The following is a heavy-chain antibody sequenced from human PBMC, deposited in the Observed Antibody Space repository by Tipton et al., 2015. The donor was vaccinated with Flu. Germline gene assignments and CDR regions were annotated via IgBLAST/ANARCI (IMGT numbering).Heavy chain of an antibody. Sequence: TLSLTCTVSGGSISGYYWTWLRQPPGRRLEWIGYSYYTGITNYNPSLKSRVTISVDTSRNQFSLKLTSVTAADTAVYYCAKVPHSGWYFDPWGQGTLVTVSS. D-gene: IGHD6-19*01. CDR3: AKVPHSGWYFDP. CDR2: SYYTGIT. CDR1: GGSISGYY. J-gene: IGHJ5*02. V-gene: IGHV4-59*01.